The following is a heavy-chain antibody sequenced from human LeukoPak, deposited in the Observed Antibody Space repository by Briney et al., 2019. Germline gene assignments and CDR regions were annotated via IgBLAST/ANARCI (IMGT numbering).Heavy chain of an antibody. CDR2: LYPGDSDS. D-gene: IGHD1-1*01. Sequence: RGESLKISCKGSEYIFTTYWIDCVRQMPGKSLEYMWSLYPGDSDSRYSPSFQGQVTISADKSISTAYLQWSSLKASDSAMYYCARCGTIGTGGDYWGQGTLVTVSS. V-gene: IGHV5-51*01. CDR3: ARCGTIGTGGDY. J-gene: IGHJ4*02. CDR1: EYIFTTYW.